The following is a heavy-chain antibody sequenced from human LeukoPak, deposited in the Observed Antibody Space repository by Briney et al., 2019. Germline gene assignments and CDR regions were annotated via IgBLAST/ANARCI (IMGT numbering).Heavy chain of an antibody. V-gene: IGHV3-21*01. J-gene: IGHJ4*02. Sequence: GGSLRLSCAASGFTFDDYGMSWVRQAPGKGLEWVSSISSSSSYIYYADSVKGRFTISRDNAKNSLYLQMNSLRAEDTAVYYCARDLGGSCYYWGQGTLVTVSS. CDR3: ARDLGGSCYY. D-gene: IGHD2-15*01. CDR2: ISSSSSYI. CDR1: GFTFDDYG.